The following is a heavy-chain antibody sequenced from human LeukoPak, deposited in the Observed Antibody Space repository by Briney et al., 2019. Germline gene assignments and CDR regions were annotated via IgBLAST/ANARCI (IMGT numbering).Heavy chain of an antibody. D-gene: IGHD4-17*01. J-gene: IGHJ4*02. CDR3: ARDGDYGDYCDY. CDR1: GFTFSSYG. Sequence: GGSLRLSCAASGFTFSSYGMHWVRQAPGKGLEWVAVIWYDGCNKYYADSVKGRFTISRDNSKNTLYLQMNSLRAEDTAVYYCARDGDYGDYCDYWGQGTLVTVSS. V-gene: IGHV3-33*01. CDR2: IWYDGCNK.